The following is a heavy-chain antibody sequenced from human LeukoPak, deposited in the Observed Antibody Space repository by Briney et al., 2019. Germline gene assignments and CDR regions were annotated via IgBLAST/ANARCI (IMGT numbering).Heavy chain of an antibody. V-gene: IGHV4-39*07. Sequence: SETLSLTCTVSGGSISTGSYYWGWIRQPPGKGLEWIATIHYSGSTYYSPSLKSRVTVSLDISKNQFSPKLSSVTAADTAVYYCARETHMYCKSNSCYGYFDLWGRGTLVTVSS. J-gene: IGHJ2*01. D-gene: IGHD2-2*01. CDR2: IHYSGST. CDR3: ARETHMYCKSNSCYGYFDL. CDR1: GGSISTGSYY.